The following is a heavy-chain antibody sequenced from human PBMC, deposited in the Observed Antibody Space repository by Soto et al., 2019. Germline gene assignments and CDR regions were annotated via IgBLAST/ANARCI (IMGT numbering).Heavy chain of an antibody. CDR2: IFHTGST. Sequence: SETLALTCTVSGGSISSGNFSWTWIRQPPGKGLEWIAYIFHTGSTFYNSSLKPRVSISVDRSKNQFSLKLKSVTETDTAVYYCARVKVGDLFRFNWFFDLWGRGTLVTSPQ. V-gene: IGHV4-30-2*01. D-gene: IGHD3-3*01. CDR1: GGSISSGNFS. CDR3: ARVKVGDLFRFNWFFDL. J-gene: IGHJ2*01.